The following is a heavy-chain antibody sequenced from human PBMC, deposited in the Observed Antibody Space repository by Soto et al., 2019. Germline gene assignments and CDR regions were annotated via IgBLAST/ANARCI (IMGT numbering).Heavy chain of an antibody. CDR2: INAGNGNT. V-gene: IGHV1-3*01. D-gene: IGHD6-19*01. CDR1: GYTFTSYA. J-gene: IGHJ5*01. Sequence: ASVKVSCKASGYTFTSYAMHWVRQAPGQRLEWMGWINAGNGNTKYSQKFQGRVTITRDTSASTAYKELSSLRSEDTAVYFCARLLDISGWQDWFDFWGQGALVTVSS. CDR3: ARLLDISGWQDWFDF.